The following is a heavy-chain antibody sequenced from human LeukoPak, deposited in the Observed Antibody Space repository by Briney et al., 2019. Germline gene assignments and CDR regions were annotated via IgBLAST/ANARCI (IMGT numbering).Heavy chain of an antibody. Sequence: SETLSLTCTISGGSIGGAHWSWIRQAPGKGLEWIGYISYTGSTSYNPSLRNRVTISLHPSENQFSLRLTSVTAADTAVYYCARAVTGTSMVDYWGQGTLVAVSS. CDR2: ISYTGST. V-gene: IGHV4-59*08. CDR1: GGSIGGAH. CDR3: ARAVTGTSMVDY. D-gene: IGHD6-19*01. J-gene: IGHJ4*02.